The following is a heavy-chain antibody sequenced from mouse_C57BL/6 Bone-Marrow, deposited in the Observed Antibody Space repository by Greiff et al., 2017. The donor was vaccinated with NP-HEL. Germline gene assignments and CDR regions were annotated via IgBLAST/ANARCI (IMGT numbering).Heavy chain of an antibody. D-gene: IGHD2-3*01. V-gene: IGHV1-62-2*01. CDR1: GYTFTEYT. CDR3: ARHEDDDGLFAY. Sequence: VKLVESGAELVKPGASVKLSCKASGYTFTEYTIHWVKQRSGQGLEWIGWFYPGSGSIKYNEKFKDKATLTADKSSSTVYMELSRLTSEDSAVYFCARHEDDDGLFAYWGQGTLVTVSA. J-gene: IGHJ3*01. CDR2: FYPGSGSI.